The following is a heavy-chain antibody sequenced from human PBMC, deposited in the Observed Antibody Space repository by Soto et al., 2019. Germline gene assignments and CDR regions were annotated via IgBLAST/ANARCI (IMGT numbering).Heavy chain of an antibody. D-gene: IGHD3-10*01. CDR1: GGTFCESY. CDR2: INHSGST. Sequence: ETLSRTCEGYGGTFCESYWTWFRQPPGKGLEWIGEINHSGSTNYNPSLKSRVTISVDTSKNQFSLKLNSVTAADTAVSYCAREVPSRYVDLWGRGTPITVSS. CDR3: AREVPSRYVDL. V-gene: IGHV4-34*01. J-gene: IGHJ2*01.